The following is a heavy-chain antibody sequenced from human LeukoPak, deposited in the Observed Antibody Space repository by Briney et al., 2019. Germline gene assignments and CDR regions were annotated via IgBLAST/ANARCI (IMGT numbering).Heavy chain of an antibody. D-gene: IGHD5-12*01. CDR2: ISWNSGSI. J-gene: IGHJ6*03. CDR3: AKDIVATIMGYMDV. CDR1: GFTFSSYW. V-gene: IGHV3-9*03. Sequence: GGSLRLSCAASGFTFSSYWMSWVRQAPGKGLEWVSGISWNSGSIGYADSVKGRFTISRDNAKNSLYLQMNSLRAEDMALYYCAKDIVATIMGYMDVWGKGTTVTVSS.